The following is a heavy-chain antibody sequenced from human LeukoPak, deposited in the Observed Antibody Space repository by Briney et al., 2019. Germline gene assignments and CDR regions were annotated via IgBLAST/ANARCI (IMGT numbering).Heavy chain of an antibody. CDR3: ARAPRTVTTETTYYYYGMDV. V-gene: IGHV1-69*01. D-gene: IGHD4-11*01. CDR1: GGTFSSYA. Sequence: SVKVSCKASGGTFSSYAISWVRQAPGQGLEWMGGIIPVFGTANYAQKFQGRVTITADESTSTAYMELSSLRSEDTAVYYCARAPRTVTTETTYYYYGMDVWGQGTTVIVSS. CDR2: IIPVFGTA. J-gene: IGHJ6*02.